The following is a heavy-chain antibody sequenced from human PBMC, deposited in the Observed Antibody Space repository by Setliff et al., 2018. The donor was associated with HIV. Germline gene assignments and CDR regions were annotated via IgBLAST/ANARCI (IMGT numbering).Heavy chain of an antibody. CDR1: GYTFTNFY. V-gene: IGHV1-46*01. D-gene: IGHD3-22*01. CDR3: ARADSSKVYHVDY. Sequence: ASVKVSCKASGYTFTNFYMHWVRQAPGQGLEWMGIINPSGGSTSYAHKFQGGVTMTRDTSTSTVYMVLSSLRYEDTAVYYCARADSSKVYHVDYWGPGTLDTGS. CDR2: INPSGGST. J-gene: IGHJ4*02.